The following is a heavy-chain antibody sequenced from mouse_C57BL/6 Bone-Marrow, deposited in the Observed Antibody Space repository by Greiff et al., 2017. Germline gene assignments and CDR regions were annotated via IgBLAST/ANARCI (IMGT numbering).Heavy chain of an antibody. Sequence: VKPGASVKISCKASGYSFTGYYMNWVKQSPEKSLEWIGEINPSTGGTTYNQKFKAKATLTVDKSSSTAYMQLKSLTSEDSAVYYCARGVYYSNAWFAYWGQGTLVTVSA. V-gene: IGHV1-42*01. D-gene: IGHD2-5*01. CDR2: INPSTGGT. CDR3: ARGVYYSNAWFAY. J-gene: IGHJ3*01. CDR1: GYSFTGYY.